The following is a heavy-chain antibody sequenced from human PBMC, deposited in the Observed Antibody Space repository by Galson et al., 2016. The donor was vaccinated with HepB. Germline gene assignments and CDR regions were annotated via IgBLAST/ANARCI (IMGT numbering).Heavy chain of an antibody. V-gene: IGHV4-4*02. CDR1: NGSIISSNW. CDR3: AALVSSWPQLDY. J-gene: IGHJ4*02. Sequence: ETLSLTCAVSNGSIISSNWWNWVRQPPGKGLEWIGEIYHSGSTNYNPSLTSRVTISIDKSRNQFSLRLTSVTAADTAVYYCAALVSSWPQLDYWGQGMLVTVSS. D-gene: IGHD6-13*01. CDR2: IYHSGST.